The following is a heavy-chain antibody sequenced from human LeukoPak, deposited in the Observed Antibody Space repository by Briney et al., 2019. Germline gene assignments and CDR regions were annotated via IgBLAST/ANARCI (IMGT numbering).Heavy chain of an antibody. CDR3: AKALRIAHFDY. CDR2: ISGSGGST. J-gene: IGHJ4*02. CDR1: GLTFSSYA. V-gene: IGHV3-23*01. Sequence: GGSLRLSCAASGLTFSSYAMNWVRQAPGKRLEWVSSISGSGGSTYYADSVKGRFTISRDNSENTLYLQMNSLRAEDTAVYYCAKALRIAHFDYWGQGALVTVSS. D-gene: IGHD2-21*01.